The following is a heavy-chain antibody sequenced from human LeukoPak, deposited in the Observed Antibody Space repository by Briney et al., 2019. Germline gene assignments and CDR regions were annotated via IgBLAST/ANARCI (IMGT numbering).Heavy chain of an antibody. J-gene: IGHJ6*03. V-gene: IGHV3-48*03. CDR3: ARINSPYYYYYMDV. Sequence: GGSLRLSCAASGFTFSSYEMNWVRQAPGKGLEWVSYISSSGSTIYYADSVKGRFTISRDNAKNSLYLQMNSLRAEDTAVYYCARINSPYYYYYMDVWGKGTTVTVSS. CDR2: ISSSGSTI. CDR1: GFTFSSYE. D-gene: IGHD2/OR15-2a*01.